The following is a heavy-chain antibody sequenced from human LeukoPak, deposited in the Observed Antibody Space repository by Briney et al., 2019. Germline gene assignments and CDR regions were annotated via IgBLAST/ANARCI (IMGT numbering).Heavy chain of an antibody. D-gene: IGHD3-3*01. CDR2: ISYDGSNK. V-gene: IGHV3-30-3*01. CDR3: ASLLWSGYLYDMDV. J-gene: IGHJ6*01. Sequence: GGSLTLSCAPSGFTFSSYAMHWVRHAPGKGLEWVAVISYDGSNKYYAHSVKGRLTISRDNSKHTLYLQMHSLRAEDTAVYYCASLLWSGYLYDMDVWGQGTTVTVSS. CDR1: GFTFSSYA.